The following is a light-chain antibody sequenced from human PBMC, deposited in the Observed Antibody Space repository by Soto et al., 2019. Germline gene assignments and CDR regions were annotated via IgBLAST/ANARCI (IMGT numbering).Light chain of an antibody. CDR2: DAS. J-gene: IGKJ3*01. Sequence: EIVLTQSPATLYLSPGERATLSCRASQSVSSYLAWYQQKPCQAPRHLIYDASNRATGIPARFSGSGSGTDFTLTISSLEPEDFAVYYCQQRSNWPPLFTFGPGTKVDIK. CDR1: QSVSSY. CDR3: QQRSNWPPLFT. V-gene: IGKV3-11*01.